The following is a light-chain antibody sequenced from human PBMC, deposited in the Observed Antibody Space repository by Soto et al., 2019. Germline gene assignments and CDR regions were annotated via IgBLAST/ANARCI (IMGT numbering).Light chain of an antibody. Sequence: DIQMTKSPSSVSASVGDIVTITCRAIREISSSLAWYQQTPGKAPKLLIRRASSLQSGVPSRFSGSGSGTDFTLTISSLQPEDFATYYCQQANSFPIPFGQGTRLEI. J-gene: IGKJ5*01. CDR1: REISSS. V-gene: IGKV1-12*01. CDR3: QQANSFPIP. CDR2: RAS.